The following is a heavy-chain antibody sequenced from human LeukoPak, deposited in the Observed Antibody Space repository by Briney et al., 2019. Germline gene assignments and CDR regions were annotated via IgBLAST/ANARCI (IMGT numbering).Heavy chain of an antibody. V-gene: IGHV1-69*06. D-gene: IGHD6-6*01. CDR2: IIPIFGTA. CDR3: ARSIMRRRTIVPLPDAFDI. Sequence: ASVKVSCKASGGTFSSYAISWVRQAPGQGLEWMGGIIPIFGTANYAQKFQGRVTMTADTSTSTSYMELRSLRSDDTAVYYCARSIMRRRTIVPLPDAFDIWGQGTMVTVSS. J-gene: IGHJ3*02. CDR1: GGTFSSYA.